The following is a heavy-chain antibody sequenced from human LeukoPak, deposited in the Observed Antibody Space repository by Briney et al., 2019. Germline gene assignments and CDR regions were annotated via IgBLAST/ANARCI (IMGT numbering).Heavy chain of an antibody. J-gene: IGHJ4*02. V-gene: IGHV3-7*03. D-gene: IGHD2-15*01. CDR3: AKGYCRGGSCNSGY. CDR2: IKPDGREK. CDR1: GFSFSDYW. Sequence: GGSLRHSCAASGFSFSDYWMNWVRQAPGKGLEWVAEIKPDGREKNYVGSVKGRFTISRDNAKNSLYLQMNSLRAEDTAVYYCAKGYCRGGSCNSGYWGQGTLVTVSS.